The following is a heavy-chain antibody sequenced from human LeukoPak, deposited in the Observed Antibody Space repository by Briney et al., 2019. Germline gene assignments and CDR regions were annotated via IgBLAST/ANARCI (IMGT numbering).Heavy chain of an antibody. CDR2: ISYDGSNK. J-gene: IGHJ3*02. Sequence: GSLRLSFAASGFTFSSYAMHWVRPAPGKGLEWVAVISYDGSNKYYADSVKGRFTISRDNSKNTLYLQMNSLRAEDTAVYYCARVGRQLWFGDAFDIWGQGTMVTVSS. V-gene: IGHV3-30-3*01. CDR3: ARVGRQLWFGDAFDI. CDR1: GFTFSSYA. D-gene: IGHD5-18*01.